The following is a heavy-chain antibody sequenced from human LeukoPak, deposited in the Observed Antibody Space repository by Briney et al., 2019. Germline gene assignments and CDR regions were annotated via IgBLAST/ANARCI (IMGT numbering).Heavy chain of an antibody. CDR2: IYTSENT. CDR3: ARARPEYQLATLVYYMDV. J-gene: IGHJ6*03. CDR1: GGYIGSYY. V-gene: IGHV4-4*07. Sequence: SETLSLTCTVSGGYIGSYYWSWIRQPAGKGLEWIGRIYTSENTDYNPSLKSRVTISVDTSKNQFSLKLSSVTAADTAVYYCARARPEYQLATLVYYMDVWGKGTTVTVSS. D-gene: IGHD2-2*01.